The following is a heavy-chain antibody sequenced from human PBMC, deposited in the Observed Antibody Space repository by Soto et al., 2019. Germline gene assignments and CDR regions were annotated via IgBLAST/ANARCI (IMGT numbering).Heavy chain of an antibody. CDR3: ARVGLSILEHSYGMDV. CDR2: IYYSGST. V-gene: IGHV4-31*03. CDR1: GGSISSGGYY. J-gene: IGHJ6*02. D-gene: IGHD1-1*01. Sequence: QVQLQESGPGLVKPSQTLSLTCTVSGGSISSGGYYWSWIRQHPGKGLEWIGYIYYSGSTYYNPSLKSRVTISVDTSKNQFSLKLSSVTAADTAVYYCARVGLSILEHSYGMDVWGQGTMVTVSS.